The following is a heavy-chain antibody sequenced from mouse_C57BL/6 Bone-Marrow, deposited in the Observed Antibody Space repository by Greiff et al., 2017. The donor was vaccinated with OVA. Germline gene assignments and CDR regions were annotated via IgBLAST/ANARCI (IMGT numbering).Heavy chain of an antibody. CDR1: GYTFTSYD. CDR3: SRPPYGNYDSMDD. V-gene: IGHV1-85*01. Sequence: VQGVESGPELVKPGASVKLSCKASGYTFTSYDINWVQQRPGQGLEWIGWIYPRAGSTKSNEKFTGKATLTVDTSSSPAYMELHSLTSEDSAVYFCSRPPYGNYDSMDDWGQGTSVTVSS. D-gene: IGHD2-1*01. J-gene: IGHJ4*01. CDR2: IYPRAGST.